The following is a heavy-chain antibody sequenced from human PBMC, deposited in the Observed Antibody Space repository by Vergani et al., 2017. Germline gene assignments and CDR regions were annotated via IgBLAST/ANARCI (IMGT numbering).Heavy chain of an antibody. Sequence: EVQPVESGGGLVKPGGSLRLSCTTSGFTFSSAWMSWVRQAPGKGLEWVARIRPKTDGETTDYAAPVKGRFTISRDDSKNTLYLQMNSLKTEDTAVYYCATPTNWELRYYFDYWGQGTRVTVSS. J-gene: IGHJ4*02. CDR3: ATPTNWELRYYFDY. CDR2: IRPKTDGETT. D-gene: IGHD3-9*01. CDR1: GFTFSSAW. V-gene: IGHV3-15*01.